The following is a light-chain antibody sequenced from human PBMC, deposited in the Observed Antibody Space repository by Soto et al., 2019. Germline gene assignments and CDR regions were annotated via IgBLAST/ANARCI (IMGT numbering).Light chain of an antibody. CDR1: QSISSN. V-gene: IGKV3-15*01. Sequence: EIVMTQSPGTLSVSPGERATLSCRASQSISSNLTWYQQKPGLAPRLLLYAASKRATTVPARFSGSGSGTDFPLTISSLQSEDFAVYYCQQYNDWPWTLGQGTKVEVK. J-gene: IGKJ1*01. CDR2: AAS. CDR3: QQYNDWPWT.